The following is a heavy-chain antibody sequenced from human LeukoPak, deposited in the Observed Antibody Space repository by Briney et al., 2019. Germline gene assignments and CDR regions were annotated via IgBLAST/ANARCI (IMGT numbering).Heavy chain of an antibody. J-gene: IGHJ6*03. CDR2: ISSSSSYI. CDR1: GFTFSSYS. V-gene: IGHV3-21*01. D-gene: IGHD6-13*01. CDR3: ARGSSSWGGYYYYMDV. Sequence: GGSLRLSCAASGFTFSSYSMNWVRQAPGKGLEWVSSISSSSSYIYYADSVKGRFTISRDNAKNSLYLQMNSLRAEDTAVYYCARGSSSWGGYYYYMDVWGKGTTVTISS.